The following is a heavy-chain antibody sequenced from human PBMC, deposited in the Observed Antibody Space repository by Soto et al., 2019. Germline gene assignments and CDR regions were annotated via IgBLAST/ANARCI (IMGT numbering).Heavy chain of an antibody. CDR3: ARGGPTSADHYYGTDV. Sequence: QVQLVQSGGEGKKPGASVKVSCEASAYTFTRYGVNWVRQAPGQGLEWMGWINSSNGNAEYAQNLQGRVTMTIDTSTTTAYMELSSLRSDDTAVYYCARGGPTSADHYYGTDVW. J-gene: IGHJ6*01. CDR2: INSSNGNA. V-gene: IGHV1-18*01. D-gene: IGHD3-10*01. CDR1: AYTFTRYG.